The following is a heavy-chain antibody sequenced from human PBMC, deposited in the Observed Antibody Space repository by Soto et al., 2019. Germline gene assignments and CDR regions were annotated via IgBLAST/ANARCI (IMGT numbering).Heavy chain of an antibody. V-gene: IGHV1-3*01. CDR1: GYTFTSFA. CDR3: ARDVVGIGYNSSRTPGY. CDR2: FSAGSGKT. J-gene: IGHJ4*02. Sequence: QVQLVQSGAEVREPGASVKVSCKASGYTFTSFALHGVRQAPEQRLEWMGWFSAGSGKTKVSLWFQGRGTITRDTSARTAYMEVRSLGFKDTAVYYCARDVVGIGYNSSRTPGYWGQGTLVTVSS. D-gene: IGHD2-15*01.